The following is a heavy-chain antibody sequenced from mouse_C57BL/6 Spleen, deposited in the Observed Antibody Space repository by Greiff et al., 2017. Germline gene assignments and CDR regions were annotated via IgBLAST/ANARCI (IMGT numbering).Heavy chain of an antibody. J-gene: IGHJ4*01. Sequence: QVQLQQPGAELVKPGASVKMSCKASGYTFTSYWITWVKQRPGQGLEWIGDIYPGSGSTNYNEKFKSKATLTVDTSSSTAYMQLSSLTSEDSAVXYCARWNYGSSIYAMDYWGQGTSVTVSS. V-gene: IGHV1-55*01. CDR3: ARWNYGSSIYAMDY. CDR2: IYPGSGST. CDR1: GYTFTSYW. D-gene: IGHD1-1*01.